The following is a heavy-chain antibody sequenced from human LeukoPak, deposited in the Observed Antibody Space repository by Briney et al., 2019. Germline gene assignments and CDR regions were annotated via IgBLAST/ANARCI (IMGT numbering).Heavy chain of an antibody. D-gene: IGHD5-24*01. CDR3: ARLRELATLHDAFDI. CDR1: GGYISSSY. J-gene: IGHJ3*02. CDR2: MYYSGST. Sequence: PSETLSLTCTVSGGYISSSYWSWIRQPPGKGLEWIGSMYYSGSTNYNPSLKSRVTISVDTSKNQFSLKLSSVTAADTAVYYCARLRELATLHDAFDIWGQGTMVTVSS. V-gene: IGHV4-59*08.